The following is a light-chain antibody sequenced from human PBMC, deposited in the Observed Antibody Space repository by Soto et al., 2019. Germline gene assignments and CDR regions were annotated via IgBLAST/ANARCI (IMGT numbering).Light chain of an antibody. V-gene: IGLV2-11*01. J-gene: IGLJ1*01. CDR2: DVS. CDR1: SSDVGDYNY. CDR3: CSYAGSYTFL. Sequence: QSALTQPRSVSGSPGQSVTISCTGTSSDVGDYNYVSWYQQHPGKAPKLMIYDVSKRPSGVPDRFSGSKSGNTASLTISGLQAEDEADYYCCSYAGSYTFLFGTGTQLTVL.